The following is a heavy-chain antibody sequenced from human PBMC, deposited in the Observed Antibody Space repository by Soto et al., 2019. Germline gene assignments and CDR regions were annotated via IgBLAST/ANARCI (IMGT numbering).Heavy chain of an antibody. CDR1: GFTFSSYG. D-gene: IGHD3-10*01. Sequence: QVPLVESGGGVVQPGRSLRLSCAASGFTFSSYGMHWVRQAPGKGLEWVAVIIYDGSTKYYADSVKGRFTISRDNSKSTLYLQMNSLRAEDTAVYYCAKDRMGAGVRGYFDYWGQGTPVTVSS. CDR2: IIYDGSTK. J-gene: IGHJ4*02. CDR3: AKDRMGAGVRGYFDY. V-gene: IGHV3-30*18.